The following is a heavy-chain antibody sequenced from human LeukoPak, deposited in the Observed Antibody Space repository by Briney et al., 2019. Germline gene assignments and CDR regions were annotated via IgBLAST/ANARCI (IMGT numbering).Heavy chain of an antibody. Sequence: GGSLRLSCAASGFTFSSYEMNWVRQAPGKGLEWVSYISSSGSTIYYADSVKGRFTISRDNAKNPLYLQMNSLRAEDTAVYYCARELAVATTGGDYWGQGTLVTVSS. CDR1: GFTFSSYE. D-gene: IGHD6-19*01. CDR3: ARELAVATTGGDY. J-gene: IGHJ4*02. V-gene: IGHV3-48*03. CDR2: ISSSGSTI.